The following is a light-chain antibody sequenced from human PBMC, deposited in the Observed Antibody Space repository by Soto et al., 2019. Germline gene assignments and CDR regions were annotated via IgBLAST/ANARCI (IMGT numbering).Light chain of an antibody. V-gene: IGLV2-14*01. CDR2: EVS. CDR1: SSDVGGYNY. CDR3: SSYTTSSTLDV. J-gene: IGLJ1*01. Sequence: QSVLTQPASVSGSPGQSITISCTGTSSDVGGYNYVSWYQQHPGKAPKLMIYEVSNRPSGVSNRFSGSKSGNTASLTISGLQAEDEADHYCSSYTTSSTLDVFGTGTKVTVL.